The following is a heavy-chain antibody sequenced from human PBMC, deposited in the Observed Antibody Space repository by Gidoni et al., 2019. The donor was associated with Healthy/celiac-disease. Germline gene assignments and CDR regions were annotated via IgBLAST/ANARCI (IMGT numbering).Heavy chain of an antibody. CDR2: IIPILGIA. J-gene: IGHJ4*02. D-gene: IGHD4-17*01. CDR1: GGTFSSYA. V-gene: IGHV1-69*09. CDR3: ARPGEGGEDYGDYDG. Sequence: QVQLVQSGAEVKKPGSSVKVSCKASGGTFSSYAISWVRQAPGQGLEWMGRIIPILGIANYAQKFQGRVTITADKSTSTAYMELSSLRSEDTAVYYCARPGEGGEDYGDYDGWGQGTLVTVSS.